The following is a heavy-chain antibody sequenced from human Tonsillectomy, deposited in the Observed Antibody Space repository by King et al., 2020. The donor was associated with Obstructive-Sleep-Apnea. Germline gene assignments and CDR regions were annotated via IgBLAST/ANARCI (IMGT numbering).Heavy chain of an antibody. V-gene: IGHV3-48*04. CDR2: IFTSSDMI. CDR3: ARYHNCAFDQ. CDR1: GFSFGDYS. Sequence: VHLVESGGGLVQPGGSLRLACEASGFSFGDYSYNWGRQAPGEGLEWISYIFTSSDMIYYEDSVRGRFTISNYNDKNSLYLQMNSLRAEDTAVYYCARYHNCAFDQWGQGTLVTVSS. D-gene: IGHD1-1*01. J-gene: IGHJ4*02.